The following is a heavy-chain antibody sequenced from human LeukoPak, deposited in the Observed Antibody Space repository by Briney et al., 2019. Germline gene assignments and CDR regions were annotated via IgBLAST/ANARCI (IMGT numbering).Heavy chain of an antibody. V-gene: IGHV1-18*01. CDR3: ARGGETATIFGVVTDLDS. D-gene: IGHD3-3*01. CDR2: ISAYNGNT. CDR1: GYTFTSYG. Sequence: ASVKVSCKASGYTFTSYGISWVRQAPGQGLEWMGWISAYNGNTNYAQKLQGRVTMTWDTSTSTVYMDLSSLRSEDTAVYYCARGGETATIFGVVTDLDSWGQGTLVTVSS. J-gene: IGHJ4*02.